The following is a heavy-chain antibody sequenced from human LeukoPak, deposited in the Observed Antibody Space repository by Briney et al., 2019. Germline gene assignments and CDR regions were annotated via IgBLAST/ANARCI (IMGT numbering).Heavy chain of an antibody. CDR2: ISSSSSTI. V-gene: IGHV3-48*04. J-gene: IGHJ6*02. D-gene: IGHD3-22*01. Sequence: GGSLRLSCAASGFTFSSYSMNWVRQAPGKGLGWVSYISSSSSTIYYADSVKGRFTISRDNAKNSLYLQMNSLRAEDTAVYYCARAGSSGYYYGMDVWGQGTTVTVSS. CDR3: ARAGSSGYYYGMDV. CDR1: GFTFSSYS.